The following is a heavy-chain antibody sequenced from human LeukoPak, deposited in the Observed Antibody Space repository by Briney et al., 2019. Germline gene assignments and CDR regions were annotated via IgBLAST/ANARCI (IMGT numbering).Heavy chain of an antibody. Sequence: PGGSLRLSCAVSVFTFSTYSMSWVRQAPGKGLEWVSSISSSSSYIYYADSVKGRFTISTDNAKNSLYLQMNSLRAEDTAVYYCARGVSTLEYFDYWGQGTLVTVSS. CDR3: ARGVSTLEYFDY. D-gene: IGHD3-3*01. CDR1: VFTFSTYS. V-gene: IGHV3-21*01. CDR2: ISSSSSYI. J-gene: IGHJ4*02.